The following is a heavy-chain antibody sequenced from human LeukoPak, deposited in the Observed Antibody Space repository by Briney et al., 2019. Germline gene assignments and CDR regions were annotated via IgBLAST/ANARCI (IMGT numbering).Heavy chain of an antibody. D-gene: IGHD4-17*01. CDR2: IYYSGNT. V-gene: IGHV4-61*01. CDR3: ARNYGDYHFDY. Sequence: SETLSLTCAVSGGSVSSGSYYWSWIRQPPGKGLEWIGYIYYSGNTNYNPSLKSRVTISVDTSKNQFSLKLSSVTAADTAVYYCARNYGDYHFDYWGQGTMVTVSS. CDR1: GGSVSSGSYY. J-gene: IGHJ4*02.